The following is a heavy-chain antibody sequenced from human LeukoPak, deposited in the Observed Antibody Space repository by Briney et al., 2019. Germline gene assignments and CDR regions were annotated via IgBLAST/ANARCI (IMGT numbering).Heavy chain of an antibody. D-gene: IGHD5-18*01. CDR3: ARGTGRGYSYGYYGAFNI. CDR2: ISSSRSTI. J-gene: IGHJ3*02. Sequence: GGSLRLSCAASGFTFSSYSMNWVRQAPGKGLEWVSYISSSRSTIYYADSVKGRFTISRDNAKNSLYLQMNSLRAEDTAVYYCARGTGRGYSYGYYGAFNIWGQGTMVTVSS. V-gene: IGHV3-48*01. CDR1: GFTFSSYS.